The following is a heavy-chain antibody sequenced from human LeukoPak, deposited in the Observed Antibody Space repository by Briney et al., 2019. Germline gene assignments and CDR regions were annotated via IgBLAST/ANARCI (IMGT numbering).Heavy chain of an antibody. CDR3: ARENYYDSSGYQV. J-gene: IGHJ4*02. V-gene: IGHV3-33*01. Sequence: GGSLRLSCAASGFTFSSYGMHWVRQAPGKGLEWVAVVWYDGSNKYYADSVKGRFTISRDNSKNTLYLQMNSLRAEDTAVYYCARENYYDSSGYQVWGQGTLVTVSS. D-gene: IGHD3-22*01. CDR1: GFTFSSYG. CDR2: VWYDGSNK.